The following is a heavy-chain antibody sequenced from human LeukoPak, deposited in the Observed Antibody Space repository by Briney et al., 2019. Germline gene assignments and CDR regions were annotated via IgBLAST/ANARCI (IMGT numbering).Heavy chain of an antibody. D-gene: IGHD4-11*01. Sequence: SQTLSLTCTVSGGSISSGGYYWSWLRQHPGKGLEWIGYIYYSGSTYYNPSLKSRVTISIDTSKNQFSLKLSSVTAADTAVYYCARDANSNAYYYYGMDAWGQGTTVTVSS. CDR1: GGSISSGGYY. CDR2: IYYSGST. V-gene: IGHV4-31*03. J-gene: IGHJ6*02. CDR3: ARDANSNAYYYYGMDA.